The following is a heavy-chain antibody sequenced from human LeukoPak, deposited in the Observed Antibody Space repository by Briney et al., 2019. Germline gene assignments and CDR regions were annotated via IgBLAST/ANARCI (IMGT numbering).Heavy chain of an antibody. CDR1: GYTFTSYY. D-gene: IGHD3-10*01. J-gene: IGHJ3*02. V-gene: IGHV1-46*01. CDR2: INPSGGST. Sequence: ASVKVSCKASGYTFTSYYMHWVRQAPGQGLEWMGIINPSGGSTSYAQKFQGRVTMTRDTSTSTVYMELSSPRSEDTAVYYCARDLTMVRGVIIGLFAFDIWGQGTMVTVSS. CDR3: ARDLTMVRGVIIGLFAFDI.